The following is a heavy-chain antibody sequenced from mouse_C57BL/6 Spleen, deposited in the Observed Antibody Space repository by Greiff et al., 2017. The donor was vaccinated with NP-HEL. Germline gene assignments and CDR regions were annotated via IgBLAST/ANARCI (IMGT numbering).Heavy chain of an antibody. J-gene: IGHJ4*01. Sequence: VQLQQSGPELVKPGASVKISCKASGYAFSSSWMNWVQQRPGKGLEWIGRIYPGDGDTNYNGKFKGKATLNADKSSSTAYMQLSSLTSEDSAVYYCSRSPTMVTAGAMDYWGQGTSVTVSS. CDR3: SRSPTMVTAGAMDY. CDR1: GYAFSSSW. V-gene: IGHV1-82*01. CDR2: IYPGDGDT. D-gene: IGHD2-9*01.